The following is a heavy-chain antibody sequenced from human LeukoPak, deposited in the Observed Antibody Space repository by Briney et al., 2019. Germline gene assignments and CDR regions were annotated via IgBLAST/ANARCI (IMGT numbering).Heavy chain of an antibody. CDR3: ARGRYYLDS. CDR2: FKSDGRST. V-gene: IGHV3-74*01. J-gene: IGHJ4*02. Sequence: PGGSLRLSCVASGFTFSTYWMHWVRQAPGKGLVWVSRFKSDGRSTYYADSVKGRFTISRDNAKNTLYLQMNGLRAEDTAVYYCARGRYYLDSWGQGTLVTVSS. CDR1: GFTFSTYW.